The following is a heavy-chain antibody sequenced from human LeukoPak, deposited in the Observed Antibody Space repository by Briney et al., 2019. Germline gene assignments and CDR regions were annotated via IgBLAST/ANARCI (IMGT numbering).Heavy chain of an antibody. CDR1: GFSLSTNGVA. Sequence: ESGPTLVKPTQTLTLTCTFSGFSLSTNGVAVGWIRQPPGKALEWLALSYWDDDERYSPSLKSRLTITKDTSKNQVVLTMTNMDPVDTGTYYCAHGSIAPRPGGDYFEYWGQGTLVTVSS. J-gene: IGHJ4*02. V-gene: IGHV2-5*02. D-gene: IGHD6-6*01. CDR3: AHGSIAPRPGGDYFEY. CDR2: SYWDDDE.